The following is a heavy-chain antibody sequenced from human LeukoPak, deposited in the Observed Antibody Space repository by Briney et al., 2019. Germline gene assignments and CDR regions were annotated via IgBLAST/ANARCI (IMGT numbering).Heavy chain of an antibody. V-gene: IGHV1-18*01. CDR1: GYTFTSYG. Sequence: ASVKVSCKASGYTFTSYGVSWVRQAPGQGLEWMGWISAYNGNTNYAQKLQGRVTMTTDTSTSTAYMELRSLRSDDTAVYYCARAFGKTYGDYLGYWGQGTLVTVYS. CDR2: ISAYNGNT. D-gene: IGHD4-17*01. CDR3: ARAFGKTYGDYLGY. J-gene: IGHJ4*02.